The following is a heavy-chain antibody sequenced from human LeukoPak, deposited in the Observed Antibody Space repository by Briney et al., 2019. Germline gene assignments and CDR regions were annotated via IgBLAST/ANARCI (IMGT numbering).Heavy chain of an antibody. Sequence: SETLSLTCTVSGGSISSSSYHWGWIRQPPGKGLEWIGSIYYSGSTYYNPSLKGRVTISVDTSKNQFSLKLSSVTAADMAVYYCARLFSSTLYFDYWGQGTLVTVSS. CDR1: GGSISSSSYH. V-gene: IGHV4-39*01. CDR3: ARLFSSTLYFDY. J-gene: IGHJ4*02. D-gene: IGHD3-10*02. CDR2: IYYSGST.